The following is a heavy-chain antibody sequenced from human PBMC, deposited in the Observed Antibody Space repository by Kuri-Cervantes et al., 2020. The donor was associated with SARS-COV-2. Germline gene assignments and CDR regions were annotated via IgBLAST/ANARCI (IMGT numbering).Heavy chain of an antibody. CDR3: ARDRVGVHDY. CDR1: AFTFSSHA. D-gene: IGHD2-21*01. CDR2: ISYDGSNK. J-gene: IGHJ4*02. Sequence: GESLKTFCAASAFTFSSHAMHWVRQAPGKGLEWVAIISYDGSNKYYADSVKGRFTISRDNSKNTLYLQMNSLRAEDTAVYYFARDRVGVHDYWGQGTLVTVSS. V-gene: IGHV3-30-3*01.